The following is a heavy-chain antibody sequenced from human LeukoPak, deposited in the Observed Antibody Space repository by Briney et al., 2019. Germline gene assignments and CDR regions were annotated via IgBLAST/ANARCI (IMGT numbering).Heavy chain of an antibody. CDR2: ISTYNGYT. CDR1: GYTLTELS. CDR3: ARVQPHRIHYDNSDYPTHNDY. J-gene: IGHJ4*02. D-gene: IGHD3-22*01. Sequence: ASVKVSCKVSGYTLTELSMHWVRQAPGKGLEWMGWISTYNGYTNYAQNLQGRVTMSTDTSTSTAYMELRSLRPGDTAVYYCARVQPHRIHYDNSDYPTHNDYWGQGTLVTVSS. V-gene: IGHV1-18*01.